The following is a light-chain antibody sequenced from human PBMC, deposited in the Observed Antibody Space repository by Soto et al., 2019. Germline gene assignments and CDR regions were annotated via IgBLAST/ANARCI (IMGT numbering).Light chain of an antibody. CDR1: QSVATN. J-gene: IGKJ5*01. Sequence: IVMTQSPASLSLAPGDMVTLSCRASQSVATNVAWYQQKPGQAPRLLIFRASARATGIPARFSGSGSGTEFTLTISSLQSEDFGFYFCQHYNNWPITFGQGTRLEIK. CDR2: RAS. V-gene: IGKV3-15*01. CDR3: QHYNNWPIT.